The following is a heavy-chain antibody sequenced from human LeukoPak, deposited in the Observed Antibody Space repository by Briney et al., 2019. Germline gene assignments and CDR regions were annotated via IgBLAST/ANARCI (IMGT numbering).Heavy chain of an antibody. CDR3: AKDSAGVLWFGELFYYYYGMDV. CDR1: GFTFSSYA. D-gene: IGHD3-10*01. Sequence: GGSLRLSCAASGFTFSSYAMSWVRQAPGKGLEWVSAISGSGGSTYYADSVKGRFTISRDNSKNTLYLQMNSLRAEDTAVYYCAKDSAGVLWFGELFYYYYGMDVWGQGTTVTVSS. V-gene: IGHV3-23*01. J-gene: IGHJ6*02. CDR2: ISGSGGST.